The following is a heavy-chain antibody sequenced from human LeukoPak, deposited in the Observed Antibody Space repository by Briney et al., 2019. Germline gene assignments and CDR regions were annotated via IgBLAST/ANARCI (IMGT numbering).Heavy chain of an antibody. CDR2: ISYDVTNK. D-gene: IGHD4-17*01. CDR3: AKDSVEFGDYVSMYYLDY. CDR1: GFTFSSYT. Sequence: PGRSLRLSCAASGFTFSSYTMHWVRQAPGKGLEWVAVISYDVTNKYYADSVKGRFTISRDNSKNTLYLQMNSLRTEDTAVYYCAKDSVEFGDYVSMYYLDYWGQGTLATVSS. J-gene: IGHJ4*02. V-gene: IGHV3-30*04.